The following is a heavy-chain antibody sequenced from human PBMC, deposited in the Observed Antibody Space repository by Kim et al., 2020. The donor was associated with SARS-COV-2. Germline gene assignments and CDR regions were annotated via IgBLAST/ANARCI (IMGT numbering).Heavy chain of an antibody. CDR1: GFTFSSFG. D-gene: IGHD3-10*01. V-gene: IGHV3-33*01. J-gene: IGHJ4*02. CDR3: AREDRIKGDY. CDR2: IWCDGSNK. Sequence: GGSLRLSCAASGFTFSSFGIHWVRRAPGKGLEWVSAIWCDGSNKYYADSVKGRFTISRDNSKNTLYLQMNSLRAEDTAVYYCAREDRIKGDYWGQGTLVTVSS.